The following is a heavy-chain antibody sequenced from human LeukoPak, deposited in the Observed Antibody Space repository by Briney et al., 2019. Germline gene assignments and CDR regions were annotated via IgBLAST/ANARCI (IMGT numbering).Heavy chain of an antibody. CDR1: GFSVSSNY. Sequence: GGSLRLSCAASGFSVSSNYMSWVRLAPGKGLEWVSVIYSGGSTYYADSVKGRFTISRDNAKNSLYLQMNSLRAEDTAVYYCAELGITMIGGVWGKGTTVTISS. J-gene: IGHJ6*04. V-gene: IGHV3-66*01. D-gene: IGHD3-10*02. CDR3: AELGITMIGGV. CDR2: IYSGGST.